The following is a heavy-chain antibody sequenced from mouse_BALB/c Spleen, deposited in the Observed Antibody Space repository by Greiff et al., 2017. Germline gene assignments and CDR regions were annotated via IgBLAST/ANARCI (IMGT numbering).Heavy chain of an antibody. D-gene: IGHD2-2*01. CDR1: GFTFSSYA. Sequence: EVKLVESGGGLVKPGGSLKLSCAASGFTFSSYAMSWVRQSPEKRLEWVAEISSGGSYTYYPDTVTGRFTISRDNAKNTLYLEMSSLRSEDTAMYYCASIYYGYDVRYFDVWGAGTTVTVSS. CDR3: ASIYYGYDVRYFDV. CDR2: ISSGGSYT. J-gene: IGHJ1*01. V-gene: IGHV5-9-4*01.